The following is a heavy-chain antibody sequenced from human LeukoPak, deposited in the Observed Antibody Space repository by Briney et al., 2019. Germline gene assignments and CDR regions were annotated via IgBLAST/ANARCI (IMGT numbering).Heavy chain of an antibody. CDR2: IINGGGST. CDR3: AKIEDSLGYCNGGICYRHVGN. Sequence: GGSLRLSCAASGFTFSSYAMSWVRQAPGKGLEWVSAIINGGGSTYYADSVKGRFTISRDNSKNTLYLQMNSLRAEDTAAYYCAKIEDSLGYCNGGICYRHVGNWGQGTLVTVSS. CDR1: GFTFSSYA. J-gene: IGHJ4*02. D-gene: IGHD2-15*01. V-gene: IGHV3-23*01.